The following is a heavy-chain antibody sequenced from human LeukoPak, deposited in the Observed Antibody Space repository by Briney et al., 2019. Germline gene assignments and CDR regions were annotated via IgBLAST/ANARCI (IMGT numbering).Heavy chain of an antibody. CDR2: NSPIFDTA. Sequence: SVKVSCKASGGTFSGYAISWVRQAPGQGLAWMGGNSPIFDTAHYAQKYQGRVTINADESTSTAYMELSSLRSEDTAVYYCATLGYDFWSGYYIWCDPWGEGTLVSVSS. CDR3: ATLGYDFWSGYYIWCDP. V-gene: IGHV1-69*13. D-gene: IGHD3-3*01. CDR1: GGTFSGYA. J-gene: IGHJ5*02.